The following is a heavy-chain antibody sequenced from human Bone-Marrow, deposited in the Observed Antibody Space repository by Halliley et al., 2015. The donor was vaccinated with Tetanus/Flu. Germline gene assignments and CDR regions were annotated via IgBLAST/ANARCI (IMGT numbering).Heavy chain of an antibody. Sequence: SWIRQPPGKGLEWVGFIHYTGSSYYNPSLKSRATISVDTSRDQLSLRMRSVTAADTAVYYCARSMTTVTPRFDYWGQGTLVTVSS. D-gene: IGHD4-17*01. J-gene: IGHJ4*02. CDR3: ARSMTTVTPRFDY. CDR2: IHYTGSS. V-gene: IGHV4-30-4*01.